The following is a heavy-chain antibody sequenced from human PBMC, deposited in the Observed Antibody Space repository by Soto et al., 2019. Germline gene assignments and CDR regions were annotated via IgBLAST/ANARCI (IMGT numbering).Heavy chain of an antibody. CDR1: GGSITNYY. Sequence: SETLSLTCTVSGGSITNYYWSWIRQPAGKGLEWIGRMYTKERTNYNLSFKSQVTMSVDTSKNQFSLKLNAVTAADTAVYYCARDDYKDGGNNWFDPWGQGTLVTVSS. D-gene: IGHD3-16*01. CDR2: MYTKERT. CDR3: ARDDYKDGGNNWFDP. V-gene: IGHV4-4*07. J-gene: IGHJ5*02.